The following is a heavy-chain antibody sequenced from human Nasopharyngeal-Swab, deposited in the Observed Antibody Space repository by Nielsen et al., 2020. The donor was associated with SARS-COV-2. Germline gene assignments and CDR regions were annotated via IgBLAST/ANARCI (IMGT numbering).Heavy chain of an antibody. CDR2: INPSGGST. V-gene: IGHV1-46*01. D-gene: IGHD5-24*01. CDR3: ARGEEEMATIRPFDY. Sequence: ASVKVSCKASGYTFARYYMYWVRQAPGQGLEWMGIINPSGGSTTYAQRFQGRVTMTRDTSTSTVYLNLSSLRSEDTAVYYCARGEEEMATIRPFDYWGQGTLVTVSS. CDR1: GYTFARYY. J-gene: IGHJ4*02.